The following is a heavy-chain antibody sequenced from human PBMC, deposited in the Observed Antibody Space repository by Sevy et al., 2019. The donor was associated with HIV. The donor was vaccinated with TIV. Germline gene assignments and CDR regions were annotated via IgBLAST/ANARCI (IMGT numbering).Heavy chain of an antibody. CDR2: IIPIFGTA. Sequence: ASVKVSCKASGGTFSSYAISWVRQAPGQGREWMGGIIPIFGTANYAQRFQGRVTITAEESTSTAYMELSSLRSEETAVYYCARGPHYYDSSGYSFDIWGQGTMVTVSS. J-gene: IGHJ3*02. D-gene: IGHD3-22*01. V-gene: IGHV1-69*13. CDR1: GGTFSSYA. CDR3: ARGPHYYDSSGYSFDI.